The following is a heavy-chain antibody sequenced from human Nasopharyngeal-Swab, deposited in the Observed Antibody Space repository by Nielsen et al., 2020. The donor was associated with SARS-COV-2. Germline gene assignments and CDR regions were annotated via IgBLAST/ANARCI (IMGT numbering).Heavy chain of an antibody. CDR2: INQAGSEK. Sequence: GGSLRLSCTVSGLAFSGYLMSWVRQAPGKGLEWVANINQAGSEKYYVDSVKGRFTISRDNAKNSLLLEMNSLSAEDTAVYYCARDQTVAGYDFDYWGQGTLVTVSP. CDR1: GLAFSGYL. J-gene: IGHJ4*02. D-gene: IGHD6-19*01. V-gene: IGHV3-7*05. CDR3: ARDQTVAGYDFDY.